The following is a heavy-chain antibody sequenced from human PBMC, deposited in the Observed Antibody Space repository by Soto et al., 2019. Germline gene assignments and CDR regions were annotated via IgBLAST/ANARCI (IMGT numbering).Heavy chain of an antibody. CDR2: INQSGAT. CDR3: ARGYYYASGSSFPY. CDR1: NGSFSKYY. D-gene: IGHD3-10*01. J-gene: IGHJ4*02. V-gene: IGHV4-34*01. Sequence: QLQQWGAGLLKPSETLSLTCAVYNGSFSKYYWNWIRQSPGKGLEWIGEINQSGATNYNPSLKSRVTISVDTSKNQFSLKLKSLTAADTAGYYCARGYYYASGSSFPYWGQGTLVTVSS.